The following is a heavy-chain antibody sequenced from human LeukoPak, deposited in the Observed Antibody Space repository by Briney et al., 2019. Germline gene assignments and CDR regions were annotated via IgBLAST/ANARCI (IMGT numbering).Heavy chain of an antibody. CDR1: GGSVSNGNYY. J-gene: IGHJ5*02. CDR3: AREYSYGYRWFDP. V-gene: IGHV4-61*01. D-gene: IGHD5-18*01. CDR2: IYYTGST. Sequence: SETLSLTCTVSGGSVSNGNYYWSWLRQPPGKALEWIGYIYYTGSTSYNPSLEGRVTISVDTSKNQFSLKLSSVTAADTAVYYCAREYSYGYRWFDPWGQGTLVTVSS.